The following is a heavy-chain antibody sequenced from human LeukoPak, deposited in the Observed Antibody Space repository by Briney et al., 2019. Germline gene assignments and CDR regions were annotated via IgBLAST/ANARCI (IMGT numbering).Heavy chain of an antibody. V-gene: IGHV4-59*01. J-gene: IGHJ3*02. D-gene: IGHD2-21*01. CDR2: IYYSGST. Sequence: SETLSLTCTVSGGSISSYYWSWIRQPPGKGLEWIGYIYYSGSTNYNPSLKSRVTISVDTSKNQFSLKLSSVTAADTAVYYCARGFAKIAPGAFDIWGQGTMVTVSS. CDR3: ARGFAKIAPGAFDI. CDR1: GGSISSYY.